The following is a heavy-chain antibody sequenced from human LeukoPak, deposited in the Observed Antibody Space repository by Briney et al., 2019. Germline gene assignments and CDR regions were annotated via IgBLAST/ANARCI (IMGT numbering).Heavy chain of an antibody. V-gene: IGHV4-4*07. Sequence: SETLSLTCTVSGGSISSYYWSWIRQPAGKGLEWIGHIYTSGSTNYNPSLKSRVTMSVDTSKNQFSLKLSSVTAADTAVYYYARVNLDRYCRSTSCYSRGYYFDYWGQGTLVTVSS. CDR2: IYTSGST. J-gene: IGHJ4*02. CDR1: GGSISSYY. CDR3: ARVNLDRYCRSTSCYSRGYYFDY. D-gene: IGHD2-2*01.